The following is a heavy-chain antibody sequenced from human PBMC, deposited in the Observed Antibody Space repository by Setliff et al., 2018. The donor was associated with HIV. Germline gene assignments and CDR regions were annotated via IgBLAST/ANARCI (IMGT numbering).Heavy chain of an antibody. D-gene: IGHD3-22*01. CDR2: ISGSGHRT. J-gene: IGHJ4*02. V-gene: IGHV3-23*01. Sequence: PGGSLRLSCLDSGLTFGNFAMGWVRQAPGKGLEWVSCISGSGHRTYYADSVKGRFTISRDNSKNTLYLQMNSLRVEDTAIYLCAKDYYYDTSGSPTGDYFDNWGQGTLVTVSS. CDR3: AKDYYYDTSGSPTGDYFDN. CDR1: GLTFGNFA.